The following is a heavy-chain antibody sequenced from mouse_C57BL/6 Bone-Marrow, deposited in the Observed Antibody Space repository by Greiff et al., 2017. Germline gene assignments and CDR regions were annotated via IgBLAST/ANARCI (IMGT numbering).Heavy chain of an antibody. J-gene: IGHJ2*01. CDR1: GYAFSSSW. CDR3: ARVYGSHDY. D-gene: IGHD1-1*01. V-gene: IGHV1-82*01. CDR2: IYPGDGDT. Sequence: VQLQESGPELVKPGASVKISCKASGYAFSSSWMNWVKQRPGKGLEWIGRIYPGDGDTNYNGKFKGKATLTADKSSSTAYMQLSSLTSEDSAVYFCARVYGSHDYWGQGTTLTVSS.